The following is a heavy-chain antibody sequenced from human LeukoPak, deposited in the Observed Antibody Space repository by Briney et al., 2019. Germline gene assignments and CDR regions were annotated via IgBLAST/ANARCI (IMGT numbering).Heavy chain of an antibody. V-gene: IGHV3-23*01. CDR2: ISGSGGST. CDR3: AKGYYDSSGYFDY. J-gene: IGHJ4*02. Sequence: TGGSLRLSCAASGFTFNTYTMNWVRQAPGKGLEWVSAISGSGGSTYYADSVKGRSTISRDNSKNTLYLQMNSLRAEDTAVYYCAKGYYDSSGYFDYWGQGTLVTVSS. D-gene: IGHD3-22*01. CDR1: GFTFNTYT.